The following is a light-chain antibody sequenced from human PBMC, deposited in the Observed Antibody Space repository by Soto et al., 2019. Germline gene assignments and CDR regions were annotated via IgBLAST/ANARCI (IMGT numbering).Light chain of an antibody. CDR1: QSISTW. CDR3: LQEYNYPWT. J-gene: IGKJ1*01. Sequence: AIRMTQSPSSLSASTGDRVTITCRASQSISTWVAWYQQKPGKAPKLLIYEASRLENGVPSRFSGSGSGTDFTLTISSLQPEDFATYYCLQEYNYPWTFGQGTKVDIK. CDR2: EAS. V-gene: IGKV1-6*01.